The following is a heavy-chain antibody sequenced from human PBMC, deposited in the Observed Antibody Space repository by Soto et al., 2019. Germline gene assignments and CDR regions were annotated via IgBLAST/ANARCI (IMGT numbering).Heavy chain of an antibody. V-gene: IGHV3-7*03. CDR2: IPQDGVDG. J-gene: IGHJ6*02. D-gene: IGHD2-21*02. CDR3: ARDHLILPAHDFFYGSDV. CDR1: GFSFSRYA. Sequence: RLSCAASGFSFSRYAIHWVRQAPGKGLEWVAKIPQDGVDGHYADSVKGRFTISRDNGKNSLYLQLNNLRAEDTAVYYCARDHLILPAHDFFYGSDVWGRGXTVTVYS.